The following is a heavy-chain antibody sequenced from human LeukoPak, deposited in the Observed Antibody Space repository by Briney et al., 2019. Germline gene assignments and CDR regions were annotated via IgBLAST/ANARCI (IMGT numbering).Heavy chain of an antibody. CDR1: GGSISSGDYY. CDR2: IYYSGST. Sequence: SQTLSLTCTVSGGSISSGDYYWSWIRQPPGKGLEWIGYIYYSGSTYYNPSLKSRVTISVDTSKNQFSLKLNSVTAADTAVYYCARDSSSWTLDYWGQGTLVTVSS. V-gene: IGHV4-30-4*01. J-gene: IGHJ4*02. D-gene: IGHD6-13*01. CDR3: ARDSSSWTLDY.